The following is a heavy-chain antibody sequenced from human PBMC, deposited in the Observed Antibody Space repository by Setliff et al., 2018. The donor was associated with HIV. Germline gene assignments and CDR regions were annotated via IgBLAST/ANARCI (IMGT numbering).Heavy chain of an antibody. Sequence: GGSLRLSCTASGFTFSDAWMTWVRQAPGKGLGWVGRIKSKTNGGTTDFSAPVKGRFTISRDDSENTLYLQMNNLKAEDTAVYYCTTDLSAPLTFFSDSSRFVWGQGTLVTVSS. CDR1: GFTFSDAW. J-gene: IGHJ4*02. V-gene: IGHV3-15*01. CDR3: TTDLSAPLTFFSDSSRFV. D-gene: IGHD3-22*01. CDR2: IKSKTNGGTT.